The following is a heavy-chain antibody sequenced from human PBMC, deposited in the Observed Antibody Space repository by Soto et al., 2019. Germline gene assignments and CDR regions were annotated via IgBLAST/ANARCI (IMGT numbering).Heavy chain of an antibody. Sequence: GGSLRLSCAASGLTFSNYAMNWVRQAPGKGLEWVSTITGTDGSTYYADFVKGRFTVSRDNSKNTLFLQMNSLRADDTAVYYFARVLFTATTAIHYWGQGILVTVSS. D-gene: IGHD4-17*01. V-gene: IGHV3-23*01. CDR3: ARVLFTATTAIHY. CDR2: ITGTDGST. CDR1: GLTFSNYA. J-gene: IGHJ4*02.